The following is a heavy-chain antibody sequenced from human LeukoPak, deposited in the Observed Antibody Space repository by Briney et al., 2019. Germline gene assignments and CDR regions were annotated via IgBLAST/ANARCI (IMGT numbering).Heavy chain of an antibody. Sequence: GGSLRLSCAASGFTFSGSAVHWVRQACGKALEWVGCIRSRADNYATAYGASVKGRFTISRDDSKNTAYLQMHSLKTEDTAIYYCTSGYCSGTSCYPQFDPWGQGTLVTVSS. V-gene: IGHV3-73*01. J-gene: IGHJ5*02. CDR1: GFTFSGSA. CDR2: IRSRADNYAT. D-gene: IGHD2-2*03. CDR3: TSGYCSGTSCYPQFDP.